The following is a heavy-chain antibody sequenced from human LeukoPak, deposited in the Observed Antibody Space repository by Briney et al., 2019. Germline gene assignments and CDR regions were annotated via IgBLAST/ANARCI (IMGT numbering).Heavy chain of an antibody. CDR2: VYYTGNT. CDR1: GGSISTYY. Sequence: SETLSLTCTVSGGSISTYYWSWIRQPPGKGLEWIGYVYYTGNTDYNPSLKSRVAISVDTSKNQFSLKLNSVTAADTAMYYCARGDCSGGSCYEGRYYFDYWGQGTLVTVSS. D-gene: IGHD2-15*01. CDR3: ARGDCSGGSCYEGRYYFDY. V-gene: IGHV4-59*01. J-gene: IGHJ4*02.